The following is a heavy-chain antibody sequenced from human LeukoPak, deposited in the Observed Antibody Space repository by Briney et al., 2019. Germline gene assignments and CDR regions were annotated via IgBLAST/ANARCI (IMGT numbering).Heavy chain of an antibody. CDR3: ARGPIGYCSSTSCYTRDNWFDP. V-gene: IGHV1-2*02. D-gene: IGHD2-2*02. J-gene: IGHJ5*02. CDR2: INPNSGGT. CDR1: GYTLTGYY. Sequence: GASVKVSCKASGYTLTGYYMHWVRQAPGQGLEWMGWINPNSGGTNYAKKLQGRVTMTRDTSISTAYMELSRLRSDDTAVYYCARGPIGYCSSTSCYTRDNWFDPWGQGTLVTVSS.